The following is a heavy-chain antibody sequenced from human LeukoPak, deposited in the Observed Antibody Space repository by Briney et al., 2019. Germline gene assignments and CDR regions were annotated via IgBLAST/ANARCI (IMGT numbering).Heavy chain of an antibody. CDR1: GFTFSSNA. D-gene: IGHD3-22*01. J-gene: IGHJ4*02. V-gene: IGHV3-30*04. CDR3: ARGWDNNDSSGYSA. Sequence: GGSLRLSCAASGFTFSSNAMHWVRQAPGKGLEWVAATSYDERNKYYGDSVWGRFTISRDNSKNTLYLQMNSLRVEDTALYYCARGWDNNDSSGYSAWGQGTLVTVSS. CDR2: TSYDERNK.